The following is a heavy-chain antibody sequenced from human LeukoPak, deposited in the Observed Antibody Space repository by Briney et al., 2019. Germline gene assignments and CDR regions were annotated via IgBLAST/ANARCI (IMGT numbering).Heavy chain of an antibody. V-gene: IGHV4-59*01. CDR2: IYYSGST. D-gene: IGHD3-10*01. CDR3: ARAWVHGSGSYLAD. Sequence: PSETLSLTCTVSGGSISSYYWSWIRQPPGKGLEYIGNIYYSGSTNYNPSLKSRVTISVDTSKTQFSLKLTSVTAADTALYYCARAWVHGSGSYLADWGQGTLVTVSS. J-gene: IGHJ1*01. CDR1: GGSISSYY.